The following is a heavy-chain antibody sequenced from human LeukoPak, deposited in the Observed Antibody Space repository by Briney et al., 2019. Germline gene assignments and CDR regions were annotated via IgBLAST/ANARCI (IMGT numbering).Heavy chain of an antibody. CDR2: ISGSGGST. D-gene: IGHD4-17*01. J-gene: IGHJ4*02. CDR1: GFTFSTYA. CDR3: AKYRSVTTSYFDY. Sequence: GGSLRLSCAASGFTFSTYAMSWARQAPGKGLEWVSGISGSGGSTYYADSVQGRFTISRDNSKNTLYLQMNSLRAEDTAVYYCAKYRSVTTSYFDYWGQGTLVTVSS. V-gene: IGHV3-23*01.